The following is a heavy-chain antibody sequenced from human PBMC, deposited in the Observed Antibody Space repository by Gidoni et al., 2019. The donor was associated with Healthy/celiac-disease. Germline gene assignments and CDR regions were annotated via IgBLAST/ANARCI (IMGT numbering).Heavy chain of an antibody. J-gene: IGHJ4*02. D-gene: IGHD2-15*01. CDR1: GGSFSGYY. Sequence: QVQLQQWGAGLLKPSETLSLTCAVYGGSFSGYYWSWIRQPPGKGLEWIGEINHSGSTNYNPSLKSRVTISVDTSKNQFSLKLSSVTAADTAVYYCARGLGGSGGLTSHDYWGQGTLVTVSS. CDR3: ARGLGGSGGLTSHDY. CDR2: INHSGST. V-gene: IGHV4-34*01.